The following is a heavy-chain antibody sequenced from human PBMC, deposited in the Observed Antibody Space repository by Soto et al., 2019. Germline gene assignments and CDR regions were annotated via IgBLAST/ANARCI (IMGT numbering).Heavy chain of an antibody. CDR2: ISYDGSNK. J-gene: IGHJ4*02. D-gene: IGHD5-18*01. Sequence: QVQLVESGGGVVQPGRSLRLSCAASGFTFSSYGMHWVRQAPGKGLEWVAVISYDGSNKYYADSVKGRFTISRDNSKNTLYLQMNSLRAEDTAVYYCANARYSYGHYYFDYWGQGNLVTVSS. CDR1: GFTFSSYG. CDR3: ANARYSYGHYYFDY. V-gene: IGHV3-30*18.